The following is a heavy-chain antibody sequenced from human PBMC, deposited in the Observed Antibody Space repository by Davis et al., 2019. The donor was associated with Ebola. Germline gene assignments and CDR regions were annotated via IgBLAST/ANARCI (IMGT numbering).Heavy chain of an antibody. D-gene: IGHD3-10*01. CDR3: ARARFREWDFDY. J-gene: IGHJ4*02. CDR2: IGIACDT. CDR1: GFTFSSYD. Sequence: PGGPLRLSCAAPGFTFSSYDVHWVRQAAGKCLEWVSAIGIACDTYYSGCVKGRFTISRENAKNSLYLQMNSLRAGDTAVYYCARARFREWDFDYWGQGTLVTVSS. V-gene: IGHV3-13*01.